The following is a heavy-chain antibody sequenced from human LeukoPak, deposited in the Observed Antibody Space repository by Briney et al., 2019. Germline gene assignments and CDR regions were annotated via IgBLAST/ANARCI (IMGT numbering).Heavy chain of an antibody. Sequence: GGSLRLSCAASGFTFSSYSMNWVRQAPGKGLEWVSSISSSGSYIYYADSVKGRFTISRDNAKNSLYLQMNSLRAEDTAVYYCARGGELWSRVPDYWGQGTLVTVSS. CDR2: ISSSGSYI. D-gene: IGHD3-16*01. V-gene: IGHV3-21*01. J-gene: IGHJ4*02. CDR1: GFTFSSYS. CDR3: ARGGELWSRVPDY.